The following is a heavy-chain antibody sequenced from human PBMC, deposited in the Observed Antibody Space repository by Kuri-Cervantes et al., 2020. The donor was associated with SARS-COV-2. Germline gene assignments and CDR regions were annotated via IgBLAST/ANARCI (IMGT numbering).Heavy chain of an antibody. D-gene: IGHD3-22*01. J-gene: IGHJ3*02. CDR1: GFTFSSYS. CDR2: ISSSSSYI. V-gene: IGHV3-21*01. CDR3: TRYSYYDGAGYRQDAFDM. Sequence: LSLTCAASGFTFSSYSMNWVRQAPGKGLEWVSSISSSSSYIYYADSVKGRFNISRDNAKNSLSLQMNSLRAEDTAVYYCTRYSYYDGAGYRQDAFDMWGQGTMVTVSS.